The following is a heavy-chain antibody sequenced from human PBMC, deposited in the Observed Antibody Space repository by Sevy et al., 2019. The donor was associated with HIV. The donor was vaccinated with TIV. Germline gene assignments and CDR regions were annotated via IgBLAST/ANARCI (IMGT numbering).Heavy chain of an antibody. J-gene: IGHJ4*02. D-gene: IGHD2-8*01. CDR3: ARDPRMYGDYLLAYFDY. V-gene: IGHV3-33*01. Sequence: GGSLRLSCAASGFTPSPYGMHWVRQAPGKGLEWVAVIGYDGSNKYYADSVRGRFTNSRENTKNTLFLQMDSLRGEDTADYYCARDPRMYGDYLLAYFDYWGQGTLVTVSS. CDR2: IGYDGSNK. CDR1: GFTPSPYG.